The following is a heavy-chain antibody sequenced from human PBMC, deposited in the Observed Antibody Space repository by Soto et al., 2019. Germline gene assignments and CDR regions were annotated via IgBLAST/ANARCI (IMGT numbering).Heavy chain of an antibody. D-gene: IGHD3-3*01. CDR2: IKQDGSEK. Sequence: EVQLVESGGGLVQPGGSLRLSCAASGFTFSSYWMSWVRQAPGKGLEWVANIKQDGSEKYYVDSVKGRFTISRDNAKNSLYQQMNSLRAEDTAVYYCARIGDFWSGYHYYYGMDVWGQGTTVTVSS. CDR1: GFTFSSYW. V-gene: IGHV3-7*01. CDR3: ARIGDFWSGYHYYYGMDV. J-gene: IGHJ6*02.